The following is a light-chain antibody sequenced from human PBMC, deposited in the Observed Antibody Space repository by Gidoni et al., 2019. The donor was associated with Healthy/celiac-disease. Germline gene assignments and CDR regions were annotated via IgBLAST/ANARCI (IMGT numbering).Light chain of an antibody. V-gene: IGLV2-23*01. J-gene: IGLJ3*02. CDR3: CSYAGRSRV. Sequence: QSALTPPASVSGSPGQSITISCTGTSSDVGSYNLVSWYQQHPGKAPKLMIYEGSKRPSGVSNRFSGSKSGNTASLTISGLQAEDEADYYCCSYAGRSRVFGGGTKLTVL. CDR1: SSDVGSYNL. CDR2: EGS.